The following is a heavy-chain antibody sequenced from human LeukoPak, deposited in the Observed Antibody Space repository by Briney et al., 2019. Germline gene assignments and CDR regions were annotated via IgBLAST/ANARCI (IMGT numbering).Heavy chain of an antibody. V-gene: IGHV4-59*01. Sequence: PSETLSLTCTVSGGSISSYYWSWIRQPPGKGLEWIGYIYYSGSTNYNPSLKCRVTISVDTSKNQFSLKLSSVTAADTAVYYCARAVVPAAIIDYWGQGTLVTVSS. D-gene: IGHD2-2*02. CDR2: IYYSGST. J-gene: IGHJ4*02. CDR3: ARAVVPAAIIDY. CDR1: GGSISSYY.